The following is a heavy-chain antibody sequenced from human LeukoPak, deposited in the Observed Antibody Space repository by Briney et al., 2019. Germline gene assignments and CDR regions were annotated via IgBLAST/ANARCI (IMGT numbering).Heavy chain of an antibody. Sequence: KPSETLSLTCTVSGGSISSDHWNWIRQPPGKGLEWIGCIFYSGRTYYNPSLKSRVTISVDMSKSQFSLRLTSVTAADTAVYHCARKNDFEIWGQGTLVTVSS. CDR2: IFYSGRT. J-gene: IGHJ3*02. D-gene: IGHD2/OR15-2a*01. CDR3: ARKNDFEI. V-gene: IGHV4-59*01. CDR1: GGSISSDH.